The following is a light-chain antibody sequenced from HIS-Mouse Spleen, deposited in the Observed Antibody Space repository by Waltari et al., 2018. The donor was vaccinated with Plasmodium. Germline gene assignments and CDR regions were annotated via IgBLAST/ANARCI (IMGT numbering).Light chain of an antibody. CDR2: AAS. CDR1: QSISSY. CDR3: QQKYNTWT. Sequence: DIQMTQSPSSLSASVGDRVTITCRASQSISSYLNWYQQKPGKAPKLLVYAASSLQSGVPSRFSGSGSGTDFTLTISSLQPEDFATYYCQQKYNTWTFGQGNKVEIK. V-gene: IGKV1-39*01. J-gene: IGKJ1*01.